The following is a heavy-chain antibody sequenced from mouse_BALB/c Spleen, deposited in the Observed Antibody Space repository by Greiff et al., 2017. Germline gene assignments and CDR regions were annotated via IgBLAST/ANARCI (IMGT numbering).Heavy chain of an antibody. CDR3: VVAYYRYDAFAY. Sequence: EVQLVESGGGLVQPKGSLKLSCAASGFTFNTYAMNWVRQAPGKGLEWVARIRSKSNNYATYYADSVKDRFTISRDDSQSMLYLQMNNLKTEDTAMYYCVVAYYRYDAFAYWGQGTLVTVSA. CDR1: GFTFNTYA. V-gene: IGHV10-1*02. D-gene: IGHD2-14*01. CDR2: IRSKSNNYAT. J-gene: IGHJ3*01.